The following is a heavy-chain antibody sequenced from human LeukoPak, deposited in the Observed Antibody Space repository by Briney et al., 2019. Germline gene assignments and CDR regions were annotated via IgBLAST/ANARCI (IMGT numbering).Heavy chain of an antibody. CDR3: ARHRNLDTAYYMDV. CDR2: IDHSGST. CDR1: GYSISSGYY. V-gene: IGHV4-38-2*01. D-gene: IGHD5-18*01. Sequence: SETLSLTCAVSGYSISSGYYWGWIRQPPGKGLEWIGSIDHSGSTYYNPSLKSRVTISVDTSKNQFSLKLSSVTAADTAVYYCARHRNLDTAYYMDVWGKGTTVTVSS. J-gene: IGHJ6*03.